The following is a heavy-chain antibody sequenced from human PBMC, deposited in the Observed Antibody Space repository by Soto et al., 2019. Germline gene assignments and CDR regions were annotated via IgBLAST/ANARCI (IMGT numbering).Heavy chain of an antibody. V-gene: IGHV3-64D*06. Sequence: PGGSLRLSCSASGFTFSSYAMHWVRQAPGKGLEYVSAISSNGGSTYYADSVKGRFTISRDNSKNTLYLQMSSLRAEDTAVYYCVSGYPLAPVRFDYWGQGTLVTVSS. CDR1: GFTFSSYA. J-gene: IGHJ4*02. CDR2: ISSNGGST. D-gene: IGHD5-18*01. CDR3: VSGYPLAPVRFDY.